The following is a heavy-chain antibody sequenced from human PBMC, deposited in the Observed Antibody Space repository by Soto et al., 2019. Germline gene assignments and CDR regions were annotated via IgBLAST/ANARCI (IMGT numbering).Heavy chain of an antibody. V-gene: IGHV3-48*01. D-gene: IGHD2-15*01. Sequence: GGSLRLSCAASGFTFSSYSMNWVRQAPGKGLEWVSYISSSSSTIYYADSVKGRFTISRDNAKNSLYLQMNSLRAEDTAVYYCARDLVVVAATPDAFDNWGQGTMVTVSS. CDR3: ARDLVVVAATPDAFDN. CDR2: ISSSSSTI. CDR1: GFTFSSYS. J-gene: IGHJ3*02.